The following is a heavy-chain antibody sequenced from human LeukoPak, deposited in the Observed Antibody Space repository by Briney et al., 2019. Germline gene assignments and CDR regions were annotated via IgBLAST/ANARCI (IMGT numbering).Heavy chain of an antibody. J-gene: IGHJ4*02. V-gene: IGHV3-7*01. Sequence: GGSLRLSCAASGFTFRDYWMSWVRQAPGKGLEWVANIKHDGSEKYYVASVKGRFTTSKDIPKNTLYLQMNSLRAEGTAVYYCARPDILTGSYFDYWGQGTLVTVSS. CDR1: GFTFRDYW. CDR2: IKHDGSEK. D-gene: IGHD3-9*01. CDR3: ARPDILTGSYFDY.